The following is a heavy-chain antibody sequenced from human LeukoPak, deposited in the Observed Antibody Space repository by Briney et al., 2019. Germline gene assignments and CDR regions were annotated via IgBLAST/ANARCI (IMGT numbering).Heavy chain of an antibody. D-gene: IGHD2-2*01. Sequence: GGSLRLSCAASGFTFSGYYMSWIRQAPGKGLEWVSYISSSSSYTNYADSVKGRFTISRDNAKNSLYLQMNSLRAEDTAVYYCARAVNSASKSDYWGQGTLVTVSS. CDR1: GFTFSGYY. V-gene: IGHV3-11*06. CDR2: ISSSSSYT. CDR3: ARAVNSASKSDY. J-gene: IGHJ4*02.